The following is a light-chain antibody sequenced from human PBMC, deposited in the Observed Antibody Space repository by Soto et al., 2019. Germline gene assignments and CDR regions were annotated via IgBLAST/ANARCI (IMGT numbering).Light chain of an antibody. J-gene: IGKJ5*01. CDR1: QSVSSSY. CDR2: GAS. Sequence: LGQSPGTVALSPGEGSALSCRASQSVSSSYLAWYQQKPGQAPRLLIYGASSRATGIPDRFSGSGSGTDFTLTISRLEPEDFAVYYCQQYGSSSLTFGQGTRLEIK. V-gene: IGKV3-20*01. CDR3: QQYGSSSLT.